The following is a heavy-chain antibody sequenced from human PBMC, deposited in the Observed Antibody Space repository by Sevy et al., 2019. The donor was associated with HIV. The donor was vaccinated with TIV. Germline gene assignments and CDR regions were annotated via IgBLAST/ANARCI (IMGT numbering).Heavy chain of an antibody. CDR3: ARDARPRWYDPSNWYFDL. J-gene: IGHJ2*01. CDR1: GGTFSSYA. V-gene: IGHV1-69*13. Sequence: ASVKVCCKASGGTFSSYAISWVRQAPGQGLEWMGGIIPIFGTANYAQKFQGRVTITADESTSTAYMELSSLRSEDTAVYYCARDARPRWYDPSNWYFDLWGRGTLVTVSS. CDR2: IIPIFGTA. D-gene: IGHD2-15*01.